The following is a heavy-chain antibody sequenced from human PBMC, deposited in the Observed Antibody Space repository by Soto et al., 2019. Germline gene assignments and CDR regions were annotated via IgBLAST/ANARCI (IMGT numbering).Heavy chain of an antibody. D-gene: IGHD6-19*01. J-gene: IGHJ3*02. CDR1: GGSISSYY. CDR2: IYYSGST. Sequence: QVQLQESGPGLVKPSETLSLTCTVSGGSISSYYWSWIRQPPGKGLEWIGYIYYSGSTNYNPSLKSRVTISVDTSKNQFSLKLSSVTAADTAVYYCARDREAVDAFDIWGQGTMVTVSS. V-gene: IGHV4-59*01. CDR3: ARDREAVDAFDI.